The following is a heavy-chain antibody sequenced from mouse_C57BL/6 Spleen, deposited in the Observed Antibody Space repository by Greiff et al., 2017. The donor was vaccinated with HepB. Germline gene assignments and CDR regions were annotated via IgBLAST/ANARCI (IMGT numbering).Heavy chain of an antibody. J-gene: IGHJ4*01. V-gene: IGHV1-53*01. Sequence: QVQLQQPGTELVKPGASVKLSCKASGYTFTSYWMHWVKQRPGQGLEWIGNINPSNGGTNYNEKFKSKATLTVDKSSSTAYMQLSSLTSEDSAVYYCARRRSGNYPYYYAMDYWGQGTSVTVSS. CDR3: ARRRSGNYPYYYAMDY. D-gene: IGHD2-1*01. CDR2: INPSNGGT. CDR1: GYTFTSYW.